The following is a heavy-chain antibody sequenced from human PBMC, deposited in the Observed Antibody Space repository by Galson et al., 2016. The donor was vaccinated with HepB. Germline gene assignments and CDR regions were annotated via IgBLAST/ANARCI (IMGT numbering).Heavy chain of an antibody. CDR1: GASVSSSDHY. CDR3: ARIPINFSGFDY. J-gene: IGHJ4*02. D-gene: IGHD2-15*01. V-gene: IGHV4-30-4*01. CDR2: IYYSGSP. Sequence: ESGPGLVKPSETLSLTCTVSGASVSSSDHYWSWIRQPPGKGLEWIGYIYYSGSPYYNPSLKSRVTISVDASKIQFFLKMNSVTAADTAVYYCARIPINFSGFDYWGQGILVTVSS.